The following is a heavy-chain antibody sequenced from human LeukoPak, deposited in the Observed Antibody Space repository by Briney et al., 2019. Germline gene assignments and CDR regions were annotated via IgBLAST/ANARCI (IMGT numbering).Heavy chain of an antibody. J-gene: IGHJ4*02. CDR1: SYTFTSYG. CDR2: ISAYNGNT. V-gene: IGHV1-18*01. D-gene: IGHD3-10*01. CDR3: ARDQSFGSGSFQDY. Sequence: ASVKVSCKASSYTFTSYGISWVRQAPGQGLEWMGWISAYNGNTNYAQKVRDRVTLTTDTSTSTAYMELRSLRSDDTAVYYCARDQSFGSGSFQDYWGQGTLVTVSS.